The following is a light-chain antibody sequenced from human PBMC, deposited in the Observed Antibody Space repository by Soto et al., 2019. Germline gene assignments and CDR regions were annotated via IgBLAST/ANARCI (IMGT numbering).Light chain of an antibody. Sequence: DIQMTQSPSTLSASVGDRVTITCRASQTISSSLAWYQQQPGKAPKLLIYDVSTLNRGVPSGFSGSRSGTEFTLTISSLQPDDFATYYCQQYHTFSYTFGQGTRLESK. CDR2: DVS. V-gene: IGKV1-5*01. CDR1: QTISSS. J-gene: IGKJ2*01. CDR3: QQYHTFSYT.